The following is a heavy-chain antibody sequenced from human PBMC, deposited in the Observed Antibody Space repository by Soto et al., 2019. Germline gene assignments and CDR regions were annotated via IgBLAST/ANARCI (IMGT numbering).Heavy chain of an antibody. Sequence: PGGSLRLSCAASGFTFSSYAMHWVRQAPGKGLEWVAVISYDGSNKYYADSVKGRFTISRDNYKNTLYLQMNSLRAEDTAVYYCARDKYYYGSGSPYYFDYWGQGTMVAVS. CDR3: ARDKYYYGSGSPYYFDY. CDR2: ISYDGSNK. J-gene: IGHJ4*02. V-gene: IGHV3-30-3*01. D-gene: IGHD3-10*01. CDR1: GFTFSSYA.